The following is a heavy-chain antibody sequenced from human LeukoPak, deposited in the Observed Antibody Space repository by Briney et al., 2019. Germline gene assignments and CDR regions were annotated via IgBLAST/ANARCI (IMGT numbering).Heavy chain of an antibody. CDR1: GYTFTSYG. V-gene: IGHV1-18*01. CDR2: ISAYNGNT. CDR3: ARDLGYCSGGSCYLY. J-gene: IGHJ4*02. D-gene: IGHD2-15*01. Sequence: ASVKVSCKASGYTFTSYGMSWVRQAPGQGLEWMGWISAYNGNTNYAQKLQGRVTMTTDTSTSTAYMELRSLRSDDTAVYYCARDLGYCSGGSCYLYWGQGTLVTVSS.